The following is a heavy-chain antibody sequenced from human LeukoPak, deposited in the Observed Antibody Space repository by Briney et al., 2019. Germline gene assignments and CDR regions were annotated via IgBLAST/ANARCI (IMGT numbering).Heavy chain of an antibody. Sequence: GGSLRLSCTASGFTFSDYAMSWVRQAPGKGLEWVGFIRSKAYGGTTEYAASVKGRFTISRDDSKSIAYLQMNSLKTEHTAVYHCTRASRDGYSLNFDYWGQGTLVTVSS. J-gene: IGHJ4*02. CDR1: GFTFSDYA. D-gene: IGHD5-24*01. CDR2: IRSKAYGGTT. V-gene: IGHV3-49*04. CDR3: TRASRDGYSLNFDY.